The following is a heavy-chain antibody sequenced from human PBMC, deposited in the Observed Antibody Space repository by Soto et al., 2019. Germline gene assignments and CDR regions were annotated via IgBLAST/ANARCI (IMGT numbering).Heavy chain of an antibody. CDR3: AGDRSTMEGYNQFVS. CDR1: GYSNRSSKW. Sequence: SETLSLTCSVSGYSNRSSKWWSWVRQSPGRGLEWIGDIYHSGATNYNPSLKSRLTMSVDKSKNEFSMKLVSVTAADTAIYFCAGDRSTMEGYNQFVSWGPGTVVTVSS. D-gene: IGHD5-12*01. V-gene: IGHV4-4*02. J-gene: IGHJ1*01. CDR2: IYHSGAT.